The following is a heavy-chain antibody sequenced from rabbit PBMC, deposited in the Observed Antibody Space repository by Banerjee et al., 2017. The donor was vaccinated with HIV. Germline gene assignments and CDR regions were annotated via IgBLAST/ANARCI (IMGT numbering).Heavy chain of an antibody. CDR1: GFTLSSYW. V-gene: IGHV1S40*01. J-gene: IGHJ4*01. Sequence: QSLEESGGDLVKPGASLTLTCTAPGFTLSSYWMCWVRQAPGKGLEWVACIYTSSGSAYYASWAKGRFTVSKASSTTVTLQMTSLTAADTATYFCARRADNSYSGNDLWGPGTLVTVS. CDR3: ARRADNSYSGNDL. CDR2: IYTSSGSA. D-gene: IGHD8-1*01.